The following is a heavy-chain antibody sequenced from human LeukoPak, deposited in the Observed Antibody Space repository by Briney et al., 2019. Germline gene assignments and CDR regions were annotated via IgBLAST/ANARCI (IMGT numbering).Heavy chain of an antibody. Sequence: SETLSLTCALSGGSLSGYYWSWIRQFPGKGLEWIAYMSYIGSTNYNPSLRSRVTISIDTSKNQLSLTLTSVTAADTAVYYCARDSVAATHNWFDPWGQGTLVTVSS. CDR1: GGSLSGYY. D-gene: IGHD2-15*01. J-gene: IGHJ5*02. CDR3: ARDSVAATHNWFDP. CDR2: MSYIGST. V-gene: IGHV4-59*12.